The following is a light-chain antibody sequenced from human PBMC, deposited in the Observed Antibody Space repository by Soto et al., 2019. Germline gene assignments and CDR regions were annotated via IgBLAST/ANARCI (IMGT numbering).Light chain of an antibody. J-gene: IGKJ3*01. CDR2: DAS. CDR1: QSVDRY. CDR3: QQYGSPGLFT. V-gene: IGKV3-20*01. Sequence: EVVLTQSPDTLSLSPGETATLSCRASQSVDRYVAWYQQKVGQAPRLLIYDASSRATGIPDRFSGSGSGTDFTLSISRLEPEDFAVYYCQQYGSPGLFTFGPGTKVDIK.